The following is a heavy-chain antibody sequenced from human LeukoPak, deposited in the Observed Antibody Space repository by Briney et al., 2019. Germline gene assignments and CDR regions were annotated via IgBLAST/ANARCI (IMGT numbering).Heavy chain of an antibody. CDR1: GFTFSSYA. J-gene: IGHJ4*02. V-gene: IGHV3-23*01. D-gene: IGHD3-22*01. CDR2: ISGSGGST. CDR3: AKDPDSSGYRLLFDY. Sequence: GGSLRLSCAASGFTFSSYAMSWVRQAPGKGLEWVSAISGSGGSTYYADSVKGRFTISRDNSKNTLYLQMNSLRAEDTAVYYCAKDPDSSGYRLLFDYWGQGTLVTVSS.